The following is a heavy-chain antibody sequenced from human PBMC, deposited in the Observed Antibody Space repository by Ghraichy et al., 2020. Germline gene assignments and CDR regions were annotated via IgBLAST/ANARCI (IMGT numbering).Heavy chain of an antibody. CDR3: ANVRGWNDGRDY. V-gene: IGHV3-48*02. J-gene: IGHJ4*02. Sequence: GGSLRLSCAASEFTFSSYSMNWVRQAPGKGLEWISYISSSATTIYYADSVKGRFTISRDNAKNSLYLQMNSLRDEDTAVYYCANVRGWNDGRDYWGQGTLFTVSS. CDR2: ISSSATTI. D-gene: IGHD1-1*01. CDR1: EFTFSSYS.